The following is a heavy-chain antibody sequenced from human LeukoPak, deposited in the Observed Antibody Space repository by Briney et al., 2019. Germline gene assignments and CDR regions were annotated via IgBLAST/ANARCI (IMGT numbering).Heavy chain of an antibody. J-gene: IGHJ5*02. CDR2: INHRGST. CDR1: GGSFSGYY. Sequence: PSETLSLTCGVYGGSFSGYYWSWIRQPPGKGLEWTGEINHRGSTNYNPSLKSRVTISVDTSKNQFSLKLSSVTAADTAVYYCARARAAWFDPWGQGTLVTVSS. V-gene: IGHV4-34*01. CDR3: ARARAAWFDP.